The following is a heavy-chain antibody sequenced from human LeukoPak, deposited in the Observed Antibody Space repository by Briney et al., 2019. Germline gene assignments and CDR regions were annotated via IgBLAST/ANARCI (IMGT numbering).Heavy chain of an antibody. Sequence: ASVKVSCKASGYTFTSYDINWVRQATGQGLEWMGWMNPNSGNTGYAQKFQGRVTTTRNTSIRTAYMELSSLRSEDTAVYYCVSPGVYYDSSGYYPFDYWGQGTLVTVSS. D-gene: IGHD3-22*01. CDR2: MNPNSGNT. CDR3: VSPGVYYDSSGYYPFDY. CDR1: GYTFTSYD. V-gene: IGHV1-8*01. J-gene: IGHJ4*02.